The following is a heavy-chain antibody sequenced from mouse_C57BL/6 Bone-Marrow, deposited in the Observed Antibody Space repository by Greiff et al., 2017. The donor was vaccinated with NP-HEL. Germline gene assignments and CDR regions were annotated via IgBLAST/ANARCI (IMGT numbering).Heavy chain of an antibody. CDR1: GYSITSGYY. J-gene: IGHJ3*01. V-gene: IGHV3-6*01. CDR3: AIITTVPY. Sequence: EVKLQESGPGLVKPSQSLSLTCSVTGYSITSGYYWNWIRQFPGNKLEWMGYISYDGSNNYNPSLKNRISITRDTSKNQFFLKLNSVTTEDTATYYCAIITTVPYWGQGTLVTVSA. D-gene: IGHD1-1*01. CDR2: ISYDGSN.